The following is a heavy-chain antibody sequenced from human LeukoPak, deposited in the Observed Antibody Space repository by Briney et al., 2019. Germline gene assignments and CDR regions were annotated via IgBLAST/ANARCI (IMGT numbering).Heavy chain of an antibody. V-gene: IGHV3-30*04. CDR1: GFTFSSYA. CDR3: ARGPDIVVVVAALNLFDY. Sequence: GGSLRLSCAASGFTFSSYAMHWVRQAPGRGLEWVPVISYDGSNKYYADSVKGRFTISRDNSKNTLYLQMNSLRAEDTAVYYCARGPDIVVVVAALNLFDYWGQGTLVTVSS. D-gene: IGHD2-15*01. J-gene: IGHJ4*02. CDR2: ISYDGSNK.